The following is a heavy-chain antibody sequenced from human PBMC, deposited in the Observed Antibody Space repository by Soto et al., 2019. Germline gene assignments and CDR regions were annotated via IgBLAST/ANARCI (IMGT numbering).Heavy chain of an antibody. Sequence: SETLSLTCTVSGGSISSGDYYWSWIRQHPGKGLEWIGYIYYSGSTYYNPSLKSRVTISVDTSKNQFSLKLSSVTAADTAVYYCARVKMTTVTIFDYWGQGTLVTVSS. J-gene: IGHJ4*02. CDR1: GGSISSGDYY. V-gene: IGHV4-31*03. D-gene: IGHD4-17*01. CDR3: ARVKMTTVTIFDY. CDR2: IYYSGST.